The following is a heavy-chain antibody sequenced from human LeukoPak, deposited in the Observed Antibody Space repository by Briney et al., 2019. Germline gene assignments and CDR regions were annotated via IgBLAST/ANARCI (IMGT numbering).Heavy chain of an antibody. CDR3: ARGGYYYDTTGSPGDY. Sequence: GGSLRLSCVVSGFTLTNYALHWVRQAPGKGLEWVAVISYAGTNKYYADSVKGRFTISRDISKNTVYLHMDSLRDEDTAVYFCARGGYYYDTTGSPGDYWGQGTLVTVSS. CDR1: GFTLTNYA. J-gene: IGHJ4*02. D-gene: IGHD3-22*01. CDR2: ISYAGTNK. V-gene: IGHV3-30-3*01.